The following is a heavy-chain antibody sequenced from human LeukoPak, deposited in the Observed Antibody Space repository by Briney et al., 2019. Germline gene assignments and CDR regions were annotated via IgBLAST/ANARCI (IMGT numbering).Heavy chain of an antibody. J-gene: IGHJ4*02. D-gene: IGHD6-19*01. V-gene: IGHV3-23*01. CDR1: GFTFSSYA. CDR3: AKTTTGYSSGRYPGWPVDY. Sequence: GGSLRLSCAASGFTFSSYAVSWVRQAPGKGLEWVSAISGSGGGTYYADSVKGRFTIARDNSKNTLYLQMSSLSTEDTAVYYCAKTTTGYSSGRYPGWPVDYWGQGTLVSVSS. CDR2: ISGSGGGT.